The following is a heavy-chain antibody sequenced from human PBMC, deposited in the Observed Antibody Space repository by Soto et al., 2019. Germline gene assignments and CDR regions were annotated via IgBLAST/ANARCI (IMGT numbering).Heavy chain of an antibody. D-gene: IGHD2-2*01. CDR2: IGGIGQYT. Sequence: GGSMRLSCTASGFTFSNYAMNWVRQARGKGLVWVSIIGGIGQYTFYADSVKGRFTFSGDNSKNIKNLEMNNLRAEDTGIYLCAKGATSHIYGIDVWVTGTTVTVSA. V-gene: IGHV3-23*01. J-gene: IGHJ6*04. CDR3: AKGATSHIYGIDV. CDR1: GFTFSNYA.